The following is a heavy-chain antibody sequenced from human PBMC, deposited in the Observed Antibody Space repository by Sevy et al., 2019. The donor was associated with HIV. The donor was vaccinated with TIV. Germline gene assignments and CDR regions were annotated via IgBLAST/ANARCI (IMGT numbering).Heavy chain of an antibody. CDR1: GFTLGDYA. CDR3: IRGRLLGYTAMVPDY. CDR2: MRSKPFAGTT. V-gene: IGHV3-49*04. J-gene: IGHJ4*02. D-gene: IGHD5-18*01. Sequence: GSLRLSCTTSGFTLGDYAMNWVRQAPGKGLEWVGFMRSKPFAGTTEYAASVKGRFTISTDDSEASAHLQMNSLRTEDTGVDYCIRGRLLGYTAMVPDYWGQGTLVTVSS.